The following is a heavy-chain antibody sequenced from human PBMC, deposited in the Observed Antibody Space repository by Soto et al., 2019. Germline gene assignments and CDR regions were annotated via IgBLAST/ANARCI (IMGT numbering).Heavy chain of an antibody. V-gene: IGHV4-59*08. J-gene: IGHJ5*02. Sequence: PSETLSLTCTVSGCSISSSSWNWIRQAPGKRLEWIGCIFYTGSTNFNPSLESRVAMSLDTSKNQFSLRLSSVTAADTAVYYCARRVQASGVITQDNWLAPRGQGTRVTVSS. CDR3: ARRVQASGVITQDNWLAP. CDR2: IFYTGST. D-gene: IGHD3-10*01. CDR1: GCSISSSS.